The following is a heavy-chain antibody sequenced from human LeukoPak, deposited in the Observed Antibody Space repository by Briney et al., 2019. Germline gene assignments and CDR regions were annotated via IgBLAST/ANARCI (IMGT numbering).Heavy chain of an antibody. CDR1: GFTFSSYA. Sequence: GGSLRLSCAASGFTFSSYAMHWVRPAPGKGLERVTVISLDGSNKYYADSVKGRFTISRDNSKNMLYLQMNSLRAEDTALYYCARGDKQLVFNRNKGGFDPWGQGTLVTVSS. CDR3: ARGDKQLVFNRNKGGFDP. J-gene: IGHJ5*02. CDR2: ISLDGSNK. V-gene: IGHV3-30*04. D-gene: IGHD6-13*01.